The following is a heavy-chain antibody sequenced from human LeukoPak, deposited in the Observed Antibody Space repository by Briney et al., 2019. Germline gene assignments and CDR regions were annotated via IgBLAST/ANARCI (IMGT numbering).Heavy chain of an antibody. D-gene: IGHD1-26*01. CDR3: AKKYSTGLDP. V-gene: IGHV3-21*04. CDR2: ISTSSSYI. J-gene: IGHJ5*02. CDR1: GFTFSSYS. Sequence: PGGSLRLSCAASGFTFSSYSMNWVRLAPGKVLEWVSSISTSSSYIYYADSVRGRFTISRDNSKNTLYLQMHSLRAEDTAVYYCAKKYSTGLDPWGQGTLVTVSS.